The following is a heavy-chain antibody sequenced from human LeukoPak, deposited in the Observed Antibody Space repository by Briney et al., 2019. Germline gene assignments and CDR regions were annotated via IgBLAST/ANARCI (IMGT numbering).Heavy chain of an antibody. CDR2: IDYRGGT. CDR3: ARVEAGSSHIDY. CDR1: GASVYSDSSY. J-gene: IGHJ4*02. V-gene: IGHV4-61*01. D-gene: IGHD6-6*01. Sequence: SETLSLTCSVSGASVYSDSSYWTWIRQAPGKGLEWIGYIDYRGGTKYNASLKSRVTISLETSKNEFSLKLSSVTAADTAVYYCARVEAGSSHIDYWGQGTLVTVSS.